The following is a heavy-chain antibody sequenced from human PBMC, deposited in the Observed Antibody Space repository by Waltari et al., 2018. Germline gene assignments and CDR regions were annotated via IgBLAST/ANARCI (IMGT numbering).Heavy chain of an antibody. J-gene: IGHJ6*02. V-gene: IGHV3-23*01. D-gene: IGHD3-9*01. Sequence: VQLQESGPGLVKPSETLSLTCTVSGGSISSYYWSWIRPPPGKGLEWVSAISGSGCSTYYADSVKGRFTISRDNSKNTLYLQMNSLRAEDTAVYYCAKDLGSQYFDWLLSGMDVWGQGTTVTVSS. CDR3: AKDLGSQYFDWLLSGMDV. CDR2: ISGSGCST. CDR1: GGSISSYY.